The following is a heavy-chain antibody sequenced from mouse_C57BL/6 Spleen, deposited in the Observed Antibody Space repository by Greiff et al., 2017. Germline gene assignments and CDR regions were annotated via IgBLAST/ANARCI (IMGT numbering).Heavy chain of an antibody. D-gene: IGHD1-1*01. CDR1: GYTFTDYN. V-gene: IGHV1-22*01. CDR2: INPNNGGT. J-gene: IGHJ3*01. Sequence: EVQLQQSGPELVKPGASVKMSCKASGYTFTDYNMHWVKQSHGKSLEWIGYINPNNGGTSYNQKFKGKATLTVNKSSSTAYMELRSLTSEDSAVYYCARETNYYGSSYGWFAYWGQGTLVTVSA. CDR3: ARETNYYGSSYGWFAY.